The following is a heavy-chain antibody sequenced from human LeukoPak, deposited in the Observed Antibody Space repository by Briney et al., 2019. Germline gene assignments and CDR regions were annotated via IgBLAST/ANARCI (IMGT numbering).Heavy chain of an antibody. CDR3: ARDATDYGDYEFDY. D-gene: IGHD4-17*01. V-gene: IGHV4-59*01. CDR2: IYYSGST. J-gene: IGHJ4*02. Sequence: SETLSLTCTVSGGSISGYYWSWIQQPPGKGLEWIGYIYYSGSTNYNPSLKSRVTISVDTSKNQFSLKLSSVTAADTAVYYCARDATDYGDYEFDYWGQGTLVTVSS. CDR1: GGSISGYY.